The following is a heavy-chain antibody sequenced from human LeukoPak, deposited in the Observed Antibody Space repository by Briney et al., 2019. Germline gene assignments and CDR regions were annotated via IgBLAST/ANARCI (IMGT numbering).Heavy chain of an antibody. Sequence: GGSLRLSCAASGFPFSSYAMHWVRQAPGKGLEWAAVISYDGSKKYYADSVKGRFTISRDNAKNSLYLQMNSLRAEDTAVYYCARDRCSSTGCYKEGGDYWGQGTLVTVSS. CDR1: GFPFSSYA. CDR3: ARDRCSSTGCYKEGGDY. J-gene: IGHJ4*02. CDR2: ISYDGSKK. V-gene: IGHV3-30-3*01. D-gene: IGHD2-2*02.